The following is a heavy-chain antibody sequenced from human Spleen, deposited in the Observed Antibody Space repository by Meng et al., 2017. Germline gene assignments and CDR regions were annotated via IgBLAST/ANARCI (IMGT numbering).Heavy chain of an antibody. V-gene: IGHV3-74*01. CDR1: GFTFSSYW. D-gene: IGHD3-22*01. CDR3: ANEGAYYDSSGYYSRFQH. J-gene: IGHJ1*01. CDR2: INSDGSST. Sequence: GESLKISCAASGFTFSSYWMHWVRQAPGKGLVWVSRINSDGSSTSYADSVKGRFTISRDNAKNTLYLQMNSLRAEDTAVYYCANEGAYYDSSGYYSRFQHWGQGTQVTVSS.